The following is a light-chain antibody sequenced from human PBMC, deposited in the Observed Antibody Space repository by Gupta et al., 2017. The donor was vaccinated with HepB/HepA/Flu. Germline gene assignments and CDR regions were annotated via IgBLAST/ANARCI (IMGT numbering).Light chain of an antibody. Sequence: QSVLPQPPSVSAAPGQKVTISCSGSSSNIGNNYVSWYQQRPGTAPKLLIYDNNKRPSGIPDRFSGSKSGTSATLGITGLQTGDEADYYCGTWDSSRSDYVFGTGTKVTVL. CDR1: SSNIGNNY. CDR2: DNN. J-gene: IGLJ1*01. CDR3: GTWDSSRSDYV. V-gene: IGLV1-51*01.